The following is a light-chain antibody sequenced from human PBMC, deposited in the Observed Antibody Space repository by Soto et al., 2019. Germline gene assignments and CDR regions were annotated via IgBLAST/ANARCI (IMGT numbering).Light chain of an antibody. J-gene: IGKJ4*01. Sequence: DLQMTQSPSSLSASVGDRVTITCRASQSINTYLNWYQQKPGKAPKLLIYAASSLQSGVPSRFTGSGSGTDFTLTISSLQPEDFATYYCQPSYSTLTFGGGTKVEIK. CDR2: AAS. CDR1: QSINTY. V-gene: IGKV1-39*01. CDR3: QPSYSTLT.